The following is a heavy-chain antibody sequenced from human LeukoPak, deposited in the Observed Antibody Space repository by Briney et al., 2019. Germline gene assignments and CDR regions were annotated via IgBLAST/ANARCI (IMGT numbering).Heavy chain of an antibody. CDR3: AKRQMATSDYYDY. CDR2: ISGSGGST. V-gene: IGHV3-23*01. D-gene: IGHD5-24*01. Sequence: PGGSLRLSCAASGFTFSSYAMSWVRQAPGKGLEWGSAISGSGGSTFHADSAKGRFTISRDNSKNTLYLQMNSLRAEDTAVYYCAKRQMATSDYYDYWGQGILVTVSS. CDR1: GFTFSSYA. J-gene: IGHJ4*02.